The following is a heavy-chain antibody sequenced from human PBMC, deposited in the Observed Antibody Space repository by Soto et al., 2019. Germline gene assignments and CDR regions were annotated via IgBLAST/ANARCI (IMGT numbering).Heavy chain of an antibody. V-gene: IGHV1-8*01. CDR1: GYTFTSYD. Sequence: ASVKVSCKASGYTFTSYDINWVRQATGQGLEWMGWMNPNSGNSGYAQKFQGRVTMTRNTSISTAYMELSSLRSEDTAVYYCARIGRGIAAAGFDYWGQGTLVTVSS. J-gene: IGHJ4*02. CDR2: MNPNSGNS. D-gene: IGHD6-13*01. CDR3: ARIGRGIAAAGFDY.